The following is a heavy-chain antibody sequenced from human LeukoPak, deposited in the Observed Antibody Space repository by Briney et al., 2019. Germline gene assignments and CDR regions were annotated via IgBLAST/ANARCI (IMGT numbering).Heavy chain of an antibody. V-gene: IGHV1-8*01. CDR3: ARGPELLWFGELLSGAFDI. CDR1: GYTFTSYD. D-gene: IGHD3-10*01. Sequence: GASVKVSCKASGYTFTSYDINWVRQATGQGLEWMGWMNPNSGNTGYAQKFQGRVTMTRNTSISTAYMELSSLRSEDTAVYYCARGPELLWFGELLSGAFDIWGQGTMVTVSS. J-gene: IGHJ3*02. CDR2: MNPNSGNT.